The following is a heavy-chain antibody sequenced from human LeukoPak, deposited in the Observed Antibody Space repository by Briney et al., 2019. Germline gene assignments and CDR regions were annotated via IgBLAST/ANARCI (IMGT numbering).Heavy chain of an antibody. J-gene: IGHJ4*02. CDR2: IIPILGIA. V-gene: IGHV1-69*04. Sequence: GSSVKVSCKASGGTFSSYAISWVRQAPGQGLEWMGRIIPILGIANYAQKFQGRVTITADKSTSTAYMELSSLRSEDTAVYYCARGDITMNHNYFDYWGQGTLVTVSS. D-gene: IGHD3-22*01. CDR3: ARGDITMNHNYFDY. CDR1: GGTFSSYA.